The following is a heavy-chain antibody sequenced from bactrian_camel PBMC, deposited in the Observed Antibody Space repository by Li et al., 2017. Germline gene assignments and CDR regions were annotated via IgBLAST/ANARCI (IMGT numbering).Heavy chain of an antibody. J-gene: IGHJ6*01. CDR3: AADYFADGSTWLRGTDFGV. Sequence: VESGGSLRLSCAVSGSTNSAYCLGWFRQAPGKEREGVAAITTDGMTSYRDSVKGRFTISKDIAKNTLNLQMNSLKPEDTATYYCAADYFADGSTWLRGTDFGVWGPGTQVTVS. CDR2: ITTDGMT. CDR1: GSTNSAYC. V-gene: IGHV3S53*01. D-gene: IGHD6*01.